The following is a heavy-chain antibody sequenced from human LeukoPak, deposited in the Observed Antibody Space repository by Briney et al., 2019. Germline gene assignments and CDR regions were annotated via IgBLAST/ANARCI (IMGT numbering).Heavy chain of an antibody. J-gene: IGHJ4*02. Sequence: ASVKVSCKASGYTFTSYYMHWVRQAPGQGLEWMGWINPNSGGTNYAQKFQGRVTMTRDTSISTAYMELSRLRSDDTAVYYCARRPLEGYSSSSLDYWGQGTLVTVSS. D-gene: IGHD6-6*01. CDR1: GYTFTSYY. CDR2: INPNSGGT. CDR3: ARRPLEGYSSSSLDY. V-gene: IGHV1-2*02.